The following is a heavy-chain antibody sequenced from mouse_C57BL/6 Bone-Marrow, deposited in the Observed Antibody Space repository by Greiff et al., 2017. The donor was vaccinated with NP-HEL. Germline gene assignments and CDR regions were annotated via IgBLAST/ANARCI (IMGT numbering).Heavy chain of an antibody. V-gene: IGHV1-69*01. Sequence: QVQLQQPGAELVMPGASVKLSCKASGYTFTSYWMHWVKQRPGQGLEWIGEIDPSDSYTNYNQKFKGKSTLTVDKSSSTAYMQLSSLTSEYSAVYYCARPGEYFPDWFAYWGQGTLVTVSA. CDR1: GYTFTSYW. CDR3: ARPGEYFPDWFAY. CDR2: IDPSDSYT. D-gene: IGHD5-2*01. J-gene: IGHJ3*01.